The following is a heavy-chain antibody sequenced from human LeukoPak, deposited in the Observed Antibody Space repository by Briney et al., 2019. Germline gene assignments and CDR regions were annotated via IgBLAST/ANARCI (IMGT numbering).Heavy chain of an antibody. D-gene: IGHD2-21*01. CDR1: GFTFSNYW. Sequence: GGSLRLSCAASGFTFSNYWMHWVRQAPGKGLVWVSRINSDGSSTTYADSVRGRFTISRDNAKNTLDLQMNSLRAEDTAMYYCAREGEVILDSFDIWGQGTIVTVSS. J-gene: IGHJ3*02. CDR3: AREGEVILDSFDI. CDR2: INSDGSST. V-gene: IGHV3-74*01.